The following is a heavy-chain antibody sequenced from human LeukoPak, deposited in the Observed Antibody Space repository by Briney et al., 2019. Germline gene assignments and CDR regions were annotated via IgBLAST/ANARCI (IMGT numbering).Heavy chain of an antibody. CDR2: IYYSGST. J-gene: IGHJ4*02. CDR1: GGSISSYY. V-gene: IGHV4-59*01. D-gene: IGHD3-10*01. CDR3: ARSGRGNSAGFDC. Sequence: SETLSLTCTVSGGSISSYYWSWIRQPPGKGLEWIGYIYYSGSTNYNPSLKSRGTISVDTSNNQFSLKLTSVTAADTAVYYCARSGRGNSAGFDCWGQGTLDTVSS.